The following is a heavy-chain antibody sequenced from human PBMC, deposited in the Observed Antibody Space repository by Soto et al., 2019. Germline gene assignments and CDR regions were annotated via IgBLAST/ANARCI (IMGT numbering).Heavy chain of an antibody. V-gene: IGHV1-2*04. Sequence: SVKVSCKASVYTFTGYYMHWVRQAPGQGLEWMGWINPNSGGTNYAQKFQGWVTMTRETSISTAYMELSRLRSDDTAVYYCARGQLYYYYGMDVWGQGTTVTGSS. CDR2: INPNSGGT. CDR1: VYTFTGYY. D-gene: IGHD1-1*01. J-gene: IGHJ6*02. CDR3: ARGQLYYYYGMDV.